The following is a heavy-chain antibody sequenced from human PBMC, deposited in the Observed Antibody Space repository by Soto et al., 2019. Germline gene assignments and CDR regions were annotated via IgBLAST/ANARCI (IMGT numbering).Heavy chain of an antibody. J-gene: IGHJ6*03. CDR2: FDPEDGET. CDR3: ATGSNYYYYYMDV. D-gene: IGHD4-4*01. CDR1: GYTLTELS. Sequence: ASVKVSCKVSGYTLTELSMHWVRQAPGKGLEWMGGFDPEDGETIYAQKFQGRVTMTEDTSTDTAYMELSSLRSEDMAVYYCATGSNYYYYYMDVWGKGTTVTVSS. V-gene: IGHV1-24*01.